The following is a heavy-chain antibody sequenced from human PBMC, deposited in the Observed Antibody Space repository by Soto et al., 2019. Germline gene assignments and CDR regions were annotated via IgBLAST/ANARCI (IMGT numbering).Heavy chain of an antibody. V-gene: IGHV3-23*01. CDR2: FRASGDGGTT. CDR1: GFTFSSYS. J-gene: IGHJ4*02. CDR3: AKKVNSGPGSQYFDY. Sequence: PGGSLRLSCAASGFTFSSYSTSWVRQAPGKGLEWVSGFRASGDGGTTYYADSVKGRFTISRDNSKNMLFLQMNSLRAEDTAIYYCAKKVNSGPGSQYFDYWGQGTLVTVSS. D-gene: IGHD3-10*01.